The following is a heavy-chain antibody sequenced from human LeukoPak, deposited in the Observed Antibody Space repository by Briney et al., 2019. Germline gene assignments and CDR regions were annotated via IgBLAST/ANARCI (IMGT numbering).Heavy chain of an antibody. CDR2: IKQDGSEK. Sequence: GGSLRLSCAASGFTLSSYWMSWVRQAPGKGLEWVANIKQDGSEKYYVDSVKGRFTISRDNAKNSLYLQMNSLRAEDTALYYCAKGTYYYDSSGYYSGYFDYWGQGTLVTVSS. CDR3: AKGTYYYDSSGYYSGYFDY. J-gene: IGHJ4*02. CDR1: GFTLSSYW. V-gene: IGHV3-7*03. D-gene: IGHD3-22*01.